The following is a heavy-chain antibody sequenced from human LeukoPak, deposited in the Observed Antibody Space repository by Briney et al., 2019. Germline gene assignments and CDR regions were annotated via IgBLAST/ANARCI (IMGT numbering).Heavy chain of an antibody. CDR3: ARDDAGLGGTFFDY. V-gene: IGHV4-34*01. CDR2: VSHSGDT. Sequence: SETLSLTCGVCGGSLSGYYWSWIRQAPGKGLEWIGEVSHSGDTLYTTSLRSRVTISLDTSKNQISLKLNSVTAADTAMYYCARDDAGLGGTFFDYWGQGSLVTVSS. CDR1: GGSLSGYY. J-gene: IGHJ4*02. D-gene: IGHD3-16*01.